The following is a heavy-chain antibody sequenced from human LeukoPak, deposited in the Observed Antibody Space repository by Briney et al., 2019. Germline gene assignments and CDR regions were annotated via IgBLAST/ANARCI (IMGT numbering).Heavy chain of an antibody. CDR3: ARVYDRQYDRSGYSH. CDR1: AFTLSDYY. CDR2: ISGSGDII. J-gene: IGHJ4*02. V-gene: IGHV3-11*04. Sequence: PGGSLRLSCAASAFTLSDYYMTWIRQAPGKGLEWISYISGSGDIIYYADSVKGRFIISRDNAKNSLYLQMNSLRAEDTAMYYCARVYDRQYDRSGYSHWGQGTLVTVSS. D-gene: IGHD3-22*01.